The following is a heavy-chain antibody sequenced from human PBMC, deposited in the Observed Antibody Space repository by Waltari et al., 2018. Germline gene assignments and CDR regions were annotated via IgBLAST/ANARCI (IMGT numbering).Heavy chain of an antibody. CDR1: GGAISSYY. CDR3: ARGRYIDY. Sequence: QVQLQESGPGLVKPSETLSLTCPVSGGAISSYYWSWIRQPPGKGLEWIGYISHSGSTNYNPSLKSRVTISVDTSKNQFSLKLISVTAADTAVYYCARGRYIDYWGQGTLVTVSS. CDR2: ISHSGST. V-gene: IGHV4-59*13. J-gene: IGHJ4*02.